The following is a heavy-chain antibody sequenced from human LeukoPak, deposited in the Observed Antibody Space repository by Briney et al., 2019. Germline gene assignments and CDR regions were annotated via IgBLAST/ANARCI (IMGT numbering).Heavy chain of an antibody. Sequence: GGSLRLSCAASGFTFSSYAMSWVRQAPGKGLEWVSAISGSGGSTYYADSVKGRFTISRDNAKNSLYLQMNSLRAEDTAVYYCARACSGGSCSLYWGQGTLVTVSS. J-gene: IGHJ4*02. V-gene: IGHV3-23*01. CDR1: GFTFSSYA. CDR2: ISGSGGST. D-gene: IGHD2-15*01. CDR3: ARACSGGSCSLY.